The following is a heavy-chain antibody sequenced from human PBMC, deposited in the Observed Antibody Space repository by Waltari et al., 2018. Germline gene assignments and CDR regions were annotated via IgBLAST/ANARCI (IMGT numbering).Heavy chain of an antibody. Sequence: QVQLVESGGGVVQPGRSLRLSCAASGFTFSSYGMHWVRQAPGKGLEWVAVISYDGSNKYYADSVKGRFTISRDNSKNTLYLQMNSLRAEDTAVYYCAKRHGDYGHWYFDLWGRGTLVTVSS. CDR3: AKRHGDYGHWYFDL. J-gene: IGHJ2*01. CDR1: GFTFSSYG. CDR2: ISYDGSNK. D-gene: IGHD4-17*01. V-gene: IGHV3-30*18.